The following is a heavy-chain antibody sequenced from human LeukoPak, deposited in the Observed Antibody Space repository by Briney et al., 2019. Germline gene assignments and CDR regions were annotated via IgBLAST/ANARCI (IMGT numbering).Heavy chain of an antibody. CDR3: ARDLWYSSSWYLLDYYGMDV. D-gene: IGHD6-13*01. CDR1: GYTSTSYY. V-gene: IGHV1-46*01. J-gene: IGHJ6*02. Sequence: ASVKVSCKASGYTSTSYYMHWVRQAPGQGLEWMGIINPSGGSTSCAQKFQGRVTMTRDTSTSTVYMELSSLRSEDTAVYYCARDLWYSSSWYLLDYYGMDVWGQGTTVTVSS. CDR2: INPSGGST.